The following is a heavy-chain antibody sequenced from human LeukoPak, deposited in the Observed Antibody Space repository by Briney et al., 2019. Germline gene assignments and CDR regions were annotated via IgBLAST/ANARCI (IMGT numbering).Heavy chain of an antibody. CDR1: GFSFSSFS. CDR2: ISGGSSFT. J-gene: IGHJ4*02. CDR3: AKDDRIQTRRYSYNY. V-gene: IGHV3-21*04. Sequence: GGSLRLSCAASGFSFSSFSMNWVRQAPGKGLEWVSYISGGSSFTYYVDSVKGRFTISRDNSMNTLYLQMNSLRAEDTAVYYCAKDDRIQTRRYSYNYWGQGTLVTVSS. D-gene: IGHD5-18*01.